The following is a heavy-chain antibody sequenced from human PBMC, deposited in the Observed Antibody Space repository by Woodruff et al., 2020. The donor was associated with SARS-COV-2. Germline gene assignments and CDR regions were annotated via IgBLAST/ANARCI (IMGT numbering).Heavy chain of an antibody. V-gene: IGHV3-13*01. Sequence: IGTAGDTYYPGSVKGRFTISRENAKNSLYLQMNSLRAGDTAVYYCARVAYYYDSSGYRYYYYYYMDVWGKGTTVTVSS. J-gene: IGHJ6*03. D-gene: IGHD3-22*01. CDR2: IGTAGDT. CDR3: ARVAYYYDSSGYRYYYYYYMDV.